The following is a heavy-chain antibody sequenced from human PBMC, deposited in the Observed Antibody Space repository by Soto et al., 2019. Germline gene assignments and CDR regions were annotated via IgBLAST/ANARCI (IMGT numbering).Heavy chain of an antibody. J-gene: IGHJ4*01. V-gene: IGHV3-15*01. CDR2: IKSKFDGETI. CDR1: GINFSRAW. D-gene: IGHD3-9*01. Sequence: PGGSLRLSCAASGINFSRAWMSWVRQAPGKGLEWVCRIKSKFDGETIDYAAPVKGRFTISRDDSKNIVYLQMNSLNTEDTAVYYCATGLLRYYAYWGHGTLVTVS. CDR3: ATGLLRYYAY.